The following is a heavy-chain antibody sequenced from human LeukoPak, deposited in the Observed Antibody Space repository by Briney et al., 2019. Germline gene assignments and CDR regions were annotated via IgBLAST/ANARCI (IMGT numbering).Heavy chain of an antibody. CDR1: GFTFSSYS. J-gene: IGHJ3*02. D-gene: IGHD2-2*01. CDR3: ARGGYCSSTTCYLSDAFDI. Sequence: GGSLRLSCAASGFTFSSYSMNWVRQAPGKGLESVSYISSSSSTVYYADSVKGRFTISRDKAKNSLYLQVNSLKAKNTAVYYCARGGYCSSTTCYLSDAFDIWGQGTMVTVSS. V-gene: IGHV3-48*01. CDR2: ISSSSSTV.